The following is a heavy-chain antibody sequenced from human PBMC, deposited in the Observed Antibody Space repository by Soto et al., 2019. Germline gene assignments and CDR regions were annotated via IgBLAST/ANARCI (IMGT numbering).Heavy chain of an antibody. CDR2: IYYSGST. Sequence: SETLSLTCAVSGGSISSSNWWSWVRQPPGKGLEWIGSIYYSGSTYYNPSLKSRVTISVDTSKNQFSLKLSSVTAADTAVYYCARFGLYYDSSGYPFDYWGQGTLVTVSS. CDR3: ARFGLYYDSSGYPFDY. CDR1: GGSISSSNW. V-gene: IGHV4-39*01. J-gene: IGHJ4*02. D-gene: IGHD3-22*01.